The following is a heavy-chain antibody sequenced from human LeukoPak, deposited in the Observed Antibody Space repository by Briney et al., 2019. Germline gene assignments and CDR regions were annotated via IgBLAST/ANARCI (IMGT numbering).Heavy chain of an antibody. CDR2: ISAYNGNT. D-gene: IGHD2-2*02. CDR1: GYTFTSYG. J-gene: IGHJ4*02. V-gene: IGHV1-18*01. Sequence: ASVKVSCKASGYTFTSYGISWVRQAPGRGLEWMGWISAYNGNTNYAQKLQGRVTMTTDTSTSTAYMELRSLRSDDTAVYYCAREYCSSTSCYIIYFDYWGQGTLVTVSS. CDR3: AREYCSSTSCYIIYFDY.